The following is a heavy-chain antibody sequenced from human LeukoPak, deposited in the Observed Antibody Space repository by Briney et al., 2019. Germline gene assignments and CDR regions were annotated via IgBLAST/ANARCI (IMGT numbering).Heavy chain of an antibody. D-gene: IGHD3-16*02. CDR3: ARERITFGRVIVPNYFDS. CDR2: ISNIGNTM. CDR1: GFTFSDYY. J-gene: IGHJ4*02. V-gene: IGHV3-11*04. Sequence: KTGGSLRLSCAASGFTFSDYYMSWIRQAPGEGLEWLSYISNIGNTMYHADSVKGRFTISRDNAKNSLYLQMNSLRAEDTAVYYCARERITFGRVIVPNYFDSWGQGTLVTVSS.